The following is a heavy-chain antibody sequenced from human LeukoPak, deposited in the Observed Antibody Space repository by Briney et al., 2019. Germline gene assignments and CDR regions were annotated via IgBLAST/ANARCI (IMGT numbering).Heavy chain of an antibody. Sequence: GASVKVSCKASGYTFSGYYMHWVRQAPGQGLEWMGWINPNSGGTNYAQKFQGRVTMTRDTSISTAYMELSRLRSDDTAVYYCAGSIAVAVHKWFDPWGQGTLVTVSS. V-gene: IGHV1-2*02. CDR1: GYTFSGYY. CDR3: AGSIAVAVHKWFDP. J-gene: IGHJ5*02. CDR2: INPNSGGT. D-gene: IGHD6-19*01.